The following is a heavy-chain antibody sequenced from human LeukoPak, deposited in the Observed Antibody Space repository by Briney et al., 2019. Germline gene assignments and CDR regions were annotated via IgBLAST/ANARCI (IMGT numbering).Heavy chain of an antibody. CDR1: GFTFSNYY. J-gene: IGHJ6*02. CDR3: ARGTPVPVAIRGNYFYYGMDV. V-gene: IGHV3-48*02. CDR2: INIRSSSI. Sequence: PGGSLRLSCAASGFTFSNYYTPWVRQAPGKGLEWVSYINIRSSSIYYADSVKGRFTISRDNAKNSLSLQMNSLRDEDTAVYYCARGTPVPVAIRGNYFYYGMDVWGQGTAVTVSS. D-gene: IGHD2-2*02.